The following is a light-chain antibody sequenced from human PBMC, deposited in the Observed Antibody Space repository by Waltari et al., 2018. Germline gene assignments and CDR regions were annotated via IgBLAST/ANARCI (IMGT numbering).Light chain of an antibody. CDR2: SAS. J-gene: IGKJ5*01. V-gene: IGKV3D-15*01. CDR1: QRVSNS. Sequence: EIVMTQSPPTLSVSLGERATHSCRPSQRVSNSLAWYQHRPGRAPRLLIHSASTRAPGIPARFSGSGSETEFTLTISNLQSEDFALYYCQQYNNWPPITFGQGTRLEIK. CDR3: QQYNNWPPIT.